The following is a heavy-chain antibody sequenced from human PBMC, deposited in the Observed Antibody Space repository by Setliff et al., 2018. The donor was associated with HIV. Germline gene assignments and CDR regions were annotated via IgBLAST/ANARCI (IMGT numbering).Heavy chain of an antibody. D-gene: IGHD3-22*01. V-gene: IGHV4-59*01. Sequence: PSETLSLTCTVSGDSISNSYWSWIRQPPGKGLEWIGCIDDSGTTNYNPSLETRVTISIDTSKKQFSLKLSSVTAADTAIYFCAREDNYYSDSIGYSFFDYWGQGTLVTVLL. CDR3: AREDNYYSDSIGYSFFDY. CDR1: GDSISNSY. CDR2: IDDSGTT. J-gene: IGHJ4*02.